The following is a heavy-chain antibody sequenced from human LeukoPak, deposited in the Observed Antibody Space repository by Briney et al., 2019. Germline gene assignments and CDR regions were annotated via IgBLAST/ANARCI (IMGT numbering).Heavy chain of an antibody. V-gene: IGHV4-34*01. D-gene: IGHD2-21*02. CDR2: INHSGST. CDR3: AREDCGDCYGAYDAFDI. CDR1: GFTFSRYA. J-gene: IGHJ3*02. Sequence: GSLRLSCAASGFTFSRYAMSWVRQAPGKGLEWIGEINHSGSTNYNPSLKRRVTISVDTSKNQFSLKLSSVTAADTAVYYCAREDCGDCYGAYDAFDIWGQGTMVTVSS.